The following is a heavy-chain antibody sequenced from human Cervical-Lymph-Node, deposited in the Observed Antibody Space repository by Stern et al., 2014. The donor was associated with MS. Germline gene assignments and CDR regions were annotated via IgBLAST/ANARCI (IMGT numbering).Heavy chain of an antibody. CDR3: ASAYSSSHYYFDY. V-gene: IGHV3-33*01. Sequence: QLVESGGGVVQPGRSLRLSCAASGFSFSRYAMHCVRQAPGKGLEWVALIWYDGSNPYYADSGTGRFTISRDNFKNTLYLQMNSLRAEDTAVYYCASAYSSSHYYFDYWGQGTLVTVSS. CDR2: IWYDGSNP. J-gene: IGHJ4*02. CDR1: GFSFSRYA. D-gene: IGHD6-13*01.